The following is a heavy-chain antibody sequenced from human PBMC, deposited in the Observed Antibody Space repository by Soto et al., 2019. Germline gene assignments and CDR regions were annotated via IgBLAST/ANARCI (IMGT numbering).Heavy chain of an antibody. Sequence: GGSLRLSCAASGFTFSSSGMHWVRQAPGKGLEWASSISSSNQIYYADSVKGRFTISRDNAKNSLYLQMNSLRAEDTALYYCARGDWFDPWGQGTLVTVSS. CDR2: ISSSNQI. J-gene: IGHJ5*02. CDR3: ARGDWFDP. V-gene: IGHV3-21*01. CDR1: GFTFSSSG.